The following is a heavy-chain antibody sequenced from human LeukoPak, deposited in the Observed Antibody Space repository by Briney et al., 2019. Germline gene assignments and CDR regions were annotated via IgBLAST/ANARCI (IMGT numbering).Heavy chain of an antibody. CDR3: ARGGWSLDF. V-gene: IGHV4-59*09. Sequence: LQCLWWLHQYGSTKYNPSLKSRVSISVDTSKNQFSLKLSSVTAADTAVYFCARGGWSLDFWGRGTLVTVSS. CDR2: LHQYGST. J-gene: IGHJ2*01.